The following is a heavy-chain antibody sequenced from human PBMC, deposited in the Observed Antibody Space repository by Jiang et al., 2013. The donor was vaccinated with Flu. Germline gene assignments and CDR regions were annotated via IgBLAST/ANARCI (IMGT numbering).Heavy chain of an antibody. D-gene: IGHD2-2*01. CDR1: GYTFTGYY. J-gene: IGHJ5*02. V-gene: IGHV1-2*04. Sequence: SGAEVKKPGASVKVSCKASGYTFTGYYMHWVRQAPGQGLEWMGWINPNSGGTNYAQKFQGWVTMTRDTSISTAYMELSRLRSDDTAVYYCARDQGGIVVVPAANATPGNWFDPWGQGTLVTVSS. CDR2: INPNSGGT. CDR3: ARDQGGIVVVPAANATPGNWFDP.